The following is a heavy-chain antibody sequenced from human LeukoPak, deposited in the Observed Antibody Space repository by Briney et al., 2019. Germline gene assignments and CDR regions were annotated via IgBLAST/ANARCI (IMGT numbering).Heavy chain of an antibody. D-gene: IGHD3-22*01. CDR3: ARDGRVNYYDSSGYYD. J-gene: IGHJ4*02. Sequence: GGSLRLSCAASGFRFSSYWMHWVRQAPGKGLEWVANIKQDGSEKYYVDSVKGRFTISRDNAKNSLYLQMNSLRAEDTAVYYCARDGRVNYYDSSGYYDWGQGTLVTVSS. CDR1: GFRFSSYW. CDR2: IKQDGSEK. V-gene: IGHV3-7*01.